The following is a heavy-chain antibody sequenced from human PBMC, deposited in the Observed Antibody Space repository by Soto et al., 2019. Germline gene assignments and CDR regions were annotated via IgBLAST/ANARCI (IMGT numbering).Heavy chain of an antibody. Sequence: PGGSLRLSCAASGFTFSSYAMHWVRQAPGKGLEWVAVISYDGSNKYYADSVKGRFTISRDNSKNPLYLQMNSLRAEDTAVYYCARGGDSGRPGNYWGQGTLVTVSS. J-gene: IGHJ4*02. CDR1: GFTFSSYA. V-gene: IGHV3-30-3*01. CDR3: ARGGDSGRPGNY. D-gene: IGHD1-26*01. CDR2: ISYDGSNK.